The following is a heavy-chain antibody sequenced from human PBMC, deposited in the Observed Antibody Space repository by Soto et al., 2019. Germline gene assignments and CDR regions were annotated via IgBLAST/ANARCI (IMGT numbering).Heavy chain of an antibody. D-gene: IGHD2-15*01. CDR1: GYTFTNYG. V-gene: IGHV1-18*01. CDR3: ARDLGVVVVTATFDY. J-gene: IGHJ4*02. CDR2: ISPYNGNT. Sequence: QVPLVQSGAEVKKPGASVKVSCKASGYTFTNYGISWVRQAPGQGLEWMGWISPYNGNTNYAQKLQDRVTMTTDTSMSTAYMELRSLISDDTAVYYCARDLGVVVVTATFDYWGQGTLVTVSS.